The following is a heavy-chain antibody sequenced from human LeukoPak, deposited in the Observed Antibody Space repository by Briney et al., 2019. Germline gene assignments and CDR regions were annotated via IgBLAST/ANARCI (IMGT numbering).Heavy chain of an antibody. CDR2: IYYSGST. J-gene: IGHJ4*02. CDR1: GGSFTSYY. V-gene: IGHV4-59*01. CDR3: AGGAYSGSYHFDY. D-gene: IGHD1-26*01. Sequence: SETLSPTCSVSGGSFTSYYWSWIRQPPGKGLEWIGYIYYSGSTNHNPSLKSRVTISADTSKNQFSLKLSSVTAADTAVYYCAGGAYSGSYHFDYWGQGTPVTVSS.